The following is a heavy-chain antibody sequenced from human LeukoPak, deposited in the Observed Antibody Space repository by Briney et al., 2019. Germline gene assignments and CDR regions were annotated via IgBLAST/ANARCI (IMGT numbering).Heavy chain of an antibody. J-gene: IGHJ4*02. Sequence: SETLSLTCTVSGGSIRSGGYYWSWIRQHPGKGLEWIGYIYYSGNAYYNPSLKSRVTISVDTSKNQFSLKLSSVTAADTAAYYCARAGYDSSGYSTYYFDYWGQGTLVTVSS. CDR3: ARAGYDSSGYSTYYFDY. CDR1: GGSIRSGGYY. D-gene: IGHD3-22*01. V-gene: IGHV4-31*03. CDR2: IYYSGNA.